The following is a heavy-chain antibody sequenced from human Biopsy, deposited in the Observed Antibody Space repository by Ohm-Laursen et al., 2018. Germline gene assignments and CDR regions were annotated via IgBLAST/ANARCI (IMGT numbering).Heavy chain of an antibody. J-gene: IGHJ1*01. D-gene: IGHD4-23*01. CDR3: ARGSNEYGGLYFPH. Sequence: PGTLSLTCTVSGGSLTGHYWTWIRQPPGKGLEWIGHISHTGYTSYKSSLKSRVTISLDTSRKHFSLRLTSFAAADTAVYYCARGSNEYGGLYFPHWGQGTLVTVSS. CDR1: GGSLTGHY. V-gene: IGHV4-59*11. CDR2: ISHTGYT.